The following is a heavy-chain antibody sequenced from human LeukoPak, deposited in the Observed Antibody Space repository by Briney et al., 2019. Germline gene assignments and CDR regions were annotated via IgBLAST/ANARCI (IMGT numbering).Heavy chain of an antibody. V-gene: IGHV4-4*07. CDR3: ARVECSGGSCYFDY. CDR2: IYMSGST. Sequence: SSGTLSLTCSVSGGSITSYYWSWIRQPAGKGLEYIGRIYMSGSTNYNPSLKSRVTMSVDTSKNHFSLKLTSVTAADTAVYYCARVECSGGSCYFDYWGQGTLVTVSS. D-gene: IGHD2-15*01. CDR1: GGSITSYY. J-gene: IGHJ4*02.